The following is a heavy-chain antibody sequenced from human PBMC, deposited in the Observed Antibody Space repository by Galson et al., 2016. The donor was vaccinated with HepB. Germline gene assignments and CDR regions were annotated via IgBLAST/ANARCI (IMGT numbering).Heavy chain of an antibody. J-gene: IGHJ4*02. CDR2: VSYDGNTK. D-gene: IGHD1-14*01. V-gene: IGHV3-30-3*01. Sequence: SLRLSCAVSGFTFSSYTMHWVRQAPGEGLEWVAVVSYDGNTKYYADSVKGRFTISRDNSKNTLYLQINSLRAEDTAIYYCARLTLPGICCYFYYWGQGTLVTVSP. CDR1: GFTFSSYT. CDR3: ARLTLPGICCYFYY.